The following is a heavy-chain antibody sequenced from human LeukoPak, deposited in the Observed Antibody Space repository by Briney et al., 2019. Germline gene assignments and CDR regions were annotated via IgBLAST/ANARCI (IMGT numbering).Heavy chain of an antibody. V-gene: IGHV7-4-1*02. CDR2: INTNTGNP. Sequence: ASVKVSCKASGYTFTRYAMNWVRQSPGQGLEGMGWINTNTGNPTYAQGFTGRFVFSLDTSVSAAYLQISSLKAEDTAVYYCARAYYYDSSGPPETSGYFDYWGQGTLVTVSS. CDR1: GYTFTRYA. CDR3: ARAYYYDSSGPPETSGYFDY. D-gene: IGHD3-22*01. J-gene: IGHJ4*02.